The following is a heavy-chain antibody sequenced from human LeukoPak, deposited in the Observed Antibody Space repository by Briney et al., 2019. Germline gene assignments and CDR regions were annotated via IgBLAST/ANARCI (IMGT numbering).Heavy chain of an antibody. Sequence: GGSLRLSCAASGFTFSTYSMRWVRQAPGKGLEWVSSISSSSSYIYYADSVKGRFTISRDNAKNSLYLQMNSLRAEDTAVYYCARVAVADFDYWGQGTLVTVSS. CDR2: ISSSSSYI. V-gene: IGHV3-21*01. D-gene: IGHD6-19*01. CDR3: ARVAVADFDY. CDR1: GFTFSTYS. J-gene: IGHJ4*02.